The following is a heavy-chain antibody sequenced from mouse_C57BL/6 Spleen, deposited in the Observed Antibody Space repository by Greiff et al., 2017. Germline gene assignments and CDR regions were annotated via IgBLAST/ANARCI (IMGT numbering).Heavy chain of an antibody. J-gene: IGHJ4*01. V-gene: IGHV14-4*01. Sequence: VQLQQSGAELVRPGASVKLSCTASGFNIKDDYMHWVKQRPEQGLEWIGWIDPENGDTEYASKFQGKATITADTSSNTAYLQLSSLTSEDTAVYYCTTSLGRRAMDYWGQGTSVTVSS. CDR3: TTSLGRRAMDY. D-gene: IGHD4-1*01. CDR2: IDPENGDT. CDR1: GFNIKDDY.